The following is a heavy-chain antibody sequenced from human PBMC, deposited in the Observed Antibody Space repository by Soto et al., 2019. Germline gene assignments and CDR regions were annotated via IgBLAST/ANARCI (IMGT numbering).Heavy chain of an antibody. D-gene: IGHD6-25*01. V-gene: IGHV3-7*01. CDR3: AREAASGGWYDF. J-gene: IGHJ5*01. Sequence: GGSMRLSCAASGLTFGSYWMSWVRQAPGKGLEWVANIKQEGSEKYYLDSVKGRFTISRDNAKKSLFLQMNSLRAEDTAIYYFAREAASGGWYDFWGQRAPSTVSA. CDR1: GLTFGSYW. CDR2: IKQEGSEK.